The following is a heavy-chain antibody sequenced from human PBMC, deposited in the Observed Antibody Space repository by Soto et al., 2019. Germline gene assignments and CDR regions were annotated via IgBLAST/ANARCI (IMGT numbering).Heavy chain of an antibody. CDR2: IKQDGSEK. Sequence: GGSLRLSCAAPGFTFSSYWMNWVRQAPGKGLEWVANIKQDGSEKYYVDSVKGRFTISRDNTKNSLYLQMNSLRAEDTAVYYCAREIGGVIWWWWAFDIWGQGTMVTVSS. D-gene: IGHD3-16*02. J-gene: IGHJ3*02. V-gene: IGHV3-7*01. CDR3: AREIGGVIWWWWAFDI. CDR1: GFTFSSYW.